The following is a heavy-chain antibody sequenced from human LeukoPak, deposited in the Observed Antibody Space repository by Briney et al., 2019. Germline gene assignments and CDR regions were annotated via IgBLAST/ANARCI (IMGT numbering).Heavy chain of an antibody. V-gene: IGHV1-18*04. CDR3: ARDLPTMIRGVKDY. CDR1: GYSFTSYW. J-gene: IGHJ4*02. D-gene: IGHD3-10*01. Sequence: GESLKISCKGSGYSFTSYWIGWVRQAPGQGLEWMGCISAYNGNTNYAQKFQGRVTMAADTTTSTAYMEQRSLRSDDTAVYYCARDLPTMIRGVKDYWGQGTLVTVSS. CDR2: ISAYNGNT.